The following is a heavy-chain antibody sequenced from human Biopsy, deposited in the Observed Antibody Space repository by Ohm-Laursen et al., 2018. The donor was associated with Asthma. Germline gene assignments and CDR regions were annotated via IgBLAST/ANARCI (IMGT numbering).Heavy chain of an antibody. J-gene: IGHJ6*02. Sequence: ASVKVSCKTSGYTFISAGITWVRQAPGQGLEWMGWISVYNGNTKFAQKLQDRVTMITDTSTSTAYMELRSLRSDDTAVYFCARAVDYSHYYGIDVWGQGTTVTVS. CDR1: GYTFISAG. V-gene: IGHV1-18*01. D-gene: IGHD3-10*01. CDR3: ARAVDYSHYYGIDV. CDR2: ISVYNGNT.